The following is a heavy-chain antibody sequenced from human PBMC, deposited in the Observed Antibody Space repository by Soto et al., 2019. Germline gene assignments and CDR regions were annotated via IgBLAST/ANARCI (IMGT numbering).Heavy chain of an antibody. CDR3: AKAKNDYNWDNRPPFDY. D-gene: IGHD1-20*01. V-gene: IGHV3-23*01. CDR1: GFTLRNYA. J-gene: IGHJ4*02. Sequence: GGSLRLSCEASGFTLRNYAMTWIRQAPGKGLEWVSLISANDVGTYYAESVKTRFTISTDQSRNTVYLQMDSLRADDTAIYYCAKAKNDYNWDNRPPFDYWGQGTLVTISS. CDR2: ISANDVGT.